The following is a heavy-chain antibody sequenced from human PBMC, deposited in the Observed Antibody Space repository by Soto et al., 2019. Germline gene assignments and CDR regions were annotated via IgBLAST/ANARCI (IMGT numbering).Heavy chain of an antibody. J-gene: IGHJ4*02. CDR1: GGSLSSTSYY. D-gene: IGHD6-19*01. CDR3: ARHLWLGYFDY. V-gene: IGHV4-39*01. Sequence: QLQLQESGPGLVKPSETLSLTCTVSGGSLSSTSYYWGWIRQPPGKGLEHNGSIYYSGNTDYNPSLKSRVTVSVDTSKKQFSLKLSSVTAADTAVYYCARHLWLGYFDYWGQGTLVTVSS. CDR2: IYYSGNT.